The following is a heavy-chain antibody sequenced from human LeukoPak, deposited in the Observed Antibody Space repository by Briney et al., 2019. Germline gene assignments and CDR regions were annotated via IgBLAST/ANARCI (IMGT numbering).Heavy chain of an antibody. D-gene: IGHD3-10*01. J-gene: IGHJ3*02. Sequence: ASVKVSCKASGGTFSSYAISWVRQAPGQGLEWMGGFDPEDGETIYAQKFQGRVTMTEDTSPDTAYMELSSLRSEDTAVYYCATDRRYYFGSGDMTNAFDIWGQGTMVTVSS. CDR3: ATDRRYYFGSGDMTNAFDI. CDR2: FDPEDGET. CDR1: GGTFSSYA. V-gene: IGHV1-24*01.